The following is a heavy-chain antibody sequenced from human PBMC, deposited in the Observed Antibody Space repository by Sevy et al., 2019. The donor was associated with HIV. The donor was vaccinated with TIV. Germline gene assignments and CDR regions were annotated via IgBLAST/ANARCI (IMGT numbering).Heavy chain of an antibody. V-gene: IGHV3-23*01. CDR3: ARVGGGEFTSVDNWFDP. CDR2: ISGGADTT. Sequence: GGSLRLSCAASGFTFDNYAMSWVRQAPEKGLEWVSTISGGADTTYYAHSLKGGFTISSDSSKDTLYLQMRSLRVEDTAVYYCARVGGGEFTSVDNWFDPWGQGTLVTVSS. J-gene: IGHJ5*02. CDR1: GFTFDNYA. D-gene: IGHD3-16*01.